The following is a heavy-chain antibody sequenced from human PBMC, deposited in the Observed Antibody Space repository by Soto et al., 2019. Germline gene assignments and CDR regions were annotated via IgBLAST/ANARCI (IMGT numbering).Heavy chain of an antibody. V-gene: IGHV1-69*02. CDR1: GDTFAFYS. CDR3: ATSYGSGYRAFDY. D-gene: IGHD3-10*01. CDR2: IKPILSMS. Sequence: QVQLVQSGAEVKRPGSSVKVSCKASGDTFAFYSINWVRQAPGLGLEWMGRIKPILSMSNYAQRFQGRVTMTADKSTSTAYMVLNSLRSEDTAMYYCATSYGSGYRAFDYWGQGAMVTVSS. J-gene: IGHJ4*02.